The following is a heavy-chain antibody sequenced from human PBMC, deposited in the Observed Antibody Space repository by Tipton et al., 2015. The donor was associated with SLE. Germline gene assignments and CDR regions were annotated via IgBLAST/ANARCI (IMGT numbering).Heavy chain of an antibody. V-gene: IGHV4-59*01. D-gene: IGHD3-10*01. CDR1: GGSLSGYY. CDR2: IYHTGYR. J-gene: IGHJ4*02. CDR3: ARPMGSY. Sequence: TLSLTCSVSGGSLSGYYWSWIRQSPGKGLECIGQIYHTGYRTYNPSLKSRVTISMDTSKNQFYLKLTSVTAADSAVYYCARPMGSYWGPGTLVTVPS.